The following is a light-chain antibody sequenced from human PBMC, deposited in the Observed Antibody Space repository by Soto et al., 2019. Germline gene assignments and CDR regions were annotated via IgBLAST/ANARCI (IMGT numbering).Light chain of an antibody. CDR1: QSITRR. CDR3: QQYYTYSSWT. V-gene: IGKV1-5*01. CDR2: DAS. J-gene: IGKJ1*01. Sequence: DIQMTQSPSTLSASLGDRVTITCRASQSITRRLAYLAWYQQKPGKAPNLLIFDASTLKSGVPSRFSGSGSGTEFTLSISGLQPDDFATYYCQQYYTYSSWTFGQGTRVEIK.